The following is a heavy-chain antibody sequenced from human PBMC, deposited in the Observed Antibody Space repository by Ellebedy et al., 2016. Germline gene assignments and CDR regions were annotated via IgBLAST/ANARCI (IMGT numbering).Heavy chain of an antibody. J-gene: IGHJ3*02. CDR2: IYSDGNT. CDR3: ARERRDGDNFRGADAFDI. CDR1: GFTVSGTY. V-gene: IGHV3-53*01. Sequence: GESLKISXTASGFTVSGTYMSWVRQAPGKGLEWVSLIYSDGNTYYADSVKGRFTISRDNSKNTLYLQMNSLRAEDTAVYYCARERRDGDNFRGADAFDIWGQGTMVTVSS. D-gene: IGHD5-24*01.